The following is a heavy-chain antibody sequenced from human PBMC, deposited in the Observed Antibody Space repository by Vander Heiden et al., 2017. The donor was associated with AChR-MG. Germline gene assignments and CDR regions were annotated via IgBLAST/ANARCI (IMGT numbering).Heavy chain of an antibody. CDR1: GYSFTDYF. V-gene: IGHV1-2*02. Sequence: QVQLMQSGAEVKKPGASVKVSCKASGYSFTDYFLHWVRQAPGQGLGWMGWINPKSGVTKYAQIFRGRVTIRRDTSISTVYLDLSGLKSDDTAVYYCARGTYHYDSSGFYFDFWGQGTLVTASS. J-gene: IGHJ4*02. D-gene: IGHD3-22*01. CDR3: ARGTYHYDSSGFYFDF. CDR2: INPKSGVT.